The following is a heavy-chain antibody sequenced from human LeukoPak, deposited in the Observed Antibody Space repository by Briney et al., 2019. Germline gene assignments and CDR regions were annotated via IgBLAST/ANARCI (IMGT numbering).Heavy chain of an antibody. D-gene: IGHD2/OR15-2a*01. J-gene: IGHJ4*02. CDR3: ATPPFSVGLDS. CDR1: GFTFSSYS. V-gene: IGHV3-7*01. Sequence: GGSLRLSCAASGFTFSSYSMNWVRQAPGKGLEWVANIKQDGSEKYYMDSVKGRFTISRDNAKNSLYLQMNSLRAEDTAVYYCATPPFSVGLDSWGQGTPVTVSS. CDR2: IKQDGSEK.